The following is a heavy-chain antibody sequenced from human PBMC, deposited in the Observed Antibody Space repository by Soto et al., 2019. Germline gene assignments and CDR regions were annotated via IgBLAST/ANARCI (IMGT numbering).Heavy chain of an antibody. V-gene: IGHV1-69*06. CDR2: IVPNVGTV. CDR3: ARRDTSGFLRYFDN. CDR1: GDTLSSFINYP. D-gene: IGHD3-3*01. Sequence: SVKVSCKASGDTLSSFINYPINWVRQAPGQGLEWMGGIVPNVGTVNYAQKFQGRVTITADKSTGTAYMELSSLRSEDTALYYCARRDTSGFLRYFDNWGQGTLVTVSS. J-gene: IGHJ4*02.